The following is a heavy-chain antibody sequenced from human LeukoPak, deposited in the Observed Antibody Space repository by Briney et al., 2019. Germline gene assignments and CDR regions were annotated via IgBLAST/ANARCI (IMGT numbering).Heavy chain of an antibody. CDR2: ISSGSTNI. V-gene: IGHV3-21*01. CDR3: ARVGGYCSSVSNCYGDY. Sequence: PGGSLRLSCAASGFTFCIYSMNWVRQAPGKGLEWVSCISSGSTNIYYADSLRGRFTISRDNAKNSLYLQMNSLRAEDTAVYYCARVGGYCSSVSNCYGDYWGQGTLVTVSS. CDR1: GFTFCIYS. J-gene: IGHJ4*02. D-gene: IGHD2-2*01.